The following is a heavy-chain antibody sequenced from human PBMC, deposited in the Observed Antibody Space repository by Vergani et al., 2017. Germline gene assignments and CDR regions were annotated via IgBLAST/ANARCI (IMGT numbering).Heavy chain of an antibody. J-gene: IGHJ6*02. CDR3: AGEGGGVLLGCPGYGKDV. D-gene: IGHD3-10*01. V-gene: IGHV7-4-1*02. CDR2: INTNTGNP. Sequence: QVQLVQSGSGLKKPGASVKVSCKASGYTFTRNAMNWVRQAPGQGLEWLGWINTNTGNPTYDRGFTGRFVFSLDTSVSTAYLQTSSVKAEETALYYCAGEGGGVLLGCPGYGKDVRRQGTTVTVSS. CDR1: GYTFTRNA.